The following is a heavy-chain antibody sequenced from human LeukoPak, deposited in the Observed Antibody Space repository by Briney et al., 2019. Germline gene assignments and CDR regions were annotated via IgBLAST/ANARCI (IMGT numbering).Heavy chain of an antibody. CDR1: GLTFSGYS. CDR2: FGTRSTSV. D-gene: IGHD3-22*01. Sequence: GGSLRLSCTASGLTFSGYSMNWIRQAPGKGLEWVSSFGTRSTSVYHAGSVKGRFAISRDNAKNSLYLQMNSLRAEDTALYYCAREVSEGFDFWGQGTLVTVSS. CDR3: AREVSEGFDF. J-gene: IGHJ4*02. V-gene: IGHV3-21*01.